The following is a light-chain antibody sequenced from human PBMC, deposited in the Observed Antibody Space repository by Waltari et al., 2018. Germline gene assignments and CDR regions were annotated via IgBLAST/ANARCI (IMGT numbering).Light chain of an antibody. CDR2: GAS. V-gene: IGKV3-20*01. CDR1: QSVSSSH. CDR3: QQYGSSPRT. Sequence: EIVLTQSPGTLSSSPGERATLSCRASQSVSSSHLAWYQQKPGQAPRLLIYGASSRATGIPDRFSGSGSGTDFTLTISRLEPEDFAVYYCQQYGSSPRTFGQGTKVEI. J-gene: IGKJ1*01.